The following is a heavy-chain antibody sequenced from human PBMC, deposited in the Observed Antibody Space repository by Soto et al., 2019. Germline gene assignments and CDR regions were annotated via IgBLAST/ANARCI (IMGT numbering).Heavy chain of an antibody. CDR2: IYSGGST. Sequence: GGSLRLSCAASGFTVSSNYMSWVRQAPGKGLEWVSVIYSGGSTYYADSVKGRFTISRDNSKNTLYLQMNSLRAEDTAVYYCARDQRYYYYYYGMDVWGQGTTVTVSS. J-gene: IGHJ6*02. CDR3: ARDQRYYYYYYGMDV. CDR1: GFTVSSNY. D-gene: IGHD4-17*01. V-gene: IGHV3-53*01.